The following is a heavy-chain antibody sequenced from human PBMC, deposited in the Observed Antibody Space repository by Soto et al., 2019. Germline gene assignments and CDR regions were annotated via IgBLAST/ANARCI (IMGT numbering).Heavy chain of an antibody. CDR1: GYTFTSYD. CDR2: MNPNSGNT. CDR3: AWSERRIGAAATRGGTDY. D-gene: IGHD6-13*01. V-gene: IGHV1-8*01. Sequence: ASVKVSCKASGYTFTSYDINWVRQATGQGLEWMGWMNPNSGNTGYAQKFQGRVTMTRNTSISTAFMELSSLRSEDTAVYFCAWSERRIGAAATRGGTDYWGQATLLTVS. J-gene: IGHJ4*02.